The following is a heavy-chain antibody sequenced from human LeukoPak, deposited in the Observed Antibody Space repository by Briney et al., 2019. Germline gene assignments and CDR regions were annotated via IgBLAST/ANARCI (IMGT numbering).Heavy chain of an antibody. V-gene: IGHV1-69*05. CDR2: IIPIFGTA. J-gene: IGHJ4*02. CDR1: GGTFSSYA. D-gene: IGHD4-17*01. Sequence: SVKVSCKASGGTFSSYAISWVRQAPGQGLEWMGGIIPIFGTANYAQRFQGRVTITTDESTSTAYMELSSLRSEDTAVYYCARGIILYGDYTSFDYWGQGTLVTVSS. CDR3: ARGIILYGDYTSFDY.